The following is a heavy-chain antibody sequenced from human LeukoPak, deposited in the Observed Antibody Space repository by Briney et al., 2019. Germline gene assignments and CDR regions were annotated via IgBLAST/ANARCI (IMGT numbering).Heavy chain of an antibody. CDR3: ATSDRPGFGSHDY. Sequence: QPGGSMKLSCVFSGLSFSQYRMNWARQAPGKGPEWISDISGSSSVINYADSVKGRFTISRDNDKNSLSLQMNSLRAEDTAVYYCATSDRPGFGSHDYWGQGTLVTVSS. V-gene: IGHV3-48*04. CDR2: ISGSSSVI. CDR1: GLSFSQYR. D-gene: IGHD3-10*01. J-gene: IGHJ4*02.